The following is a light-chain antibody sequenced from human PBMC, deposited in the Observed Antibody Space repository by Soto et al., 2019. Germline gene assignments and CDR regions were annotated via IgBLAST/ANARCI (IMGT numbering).Light chain of an antibody. CDR1: SNDVGAYNY. CDR2: AVI. Sequence: QSALTQPRSVSGSPGQSVTISCAGTSNDVGAYNYVSWYQQHPGKAPKLIIYAVIKRPSGVPDRFSGSKSGNTASLTISGLQAEDEADYYCGSYTTSSNYVFGTGTKVTVL. CDR3: GSYTTSSNYV. J-gene: IGLJ1*01. V-gene: IGLV2-11*01.